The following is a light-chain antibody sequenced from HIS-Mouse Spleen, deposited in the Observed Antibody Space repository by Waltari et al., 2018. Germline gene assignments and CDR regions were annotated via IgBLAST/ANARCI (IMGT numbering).Light chain of an antibody. Sequence: QSALTQPASVSGSPGQSITLSCTGTSSDVGRYNLFSWYQQHPGKAPKLMIYEGSKRPSGVSNRFSGSKSGNTASLTISGLQAEDEADYYCCSYAGSSTVVFGGGTKLTVL. CDR1: SSDVGRYNL. CDR2: EGS. CDR3: CSYAGSSTVV. J-gene: IGLJ2*01. V-gene: IGLV2-23*01.